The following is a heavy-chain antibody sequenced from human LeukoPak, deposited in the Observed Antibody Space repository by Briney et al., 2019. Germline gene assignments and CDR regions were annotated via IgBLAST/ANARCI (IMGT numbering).Heavy chain of an antibody. D-gene: IGHD1-26*01. Sequence: PGGSLRLSCAASGFTFSDHYISWVRQAPGKGLEWVSYISSSGSTIYYADSVKGRFTISRDDAKNSLYLQMNSLRAEDTAVYYCARDPGKYSGSYGDYWGQGTLVTVSS. J-gene: IGHJ4*02. CDR2: ISSSGSTI. V-gene: IGHV3-11*04. CDR3: ARDPGKYSGSYGDY. CDR1: GFTFSDHY.